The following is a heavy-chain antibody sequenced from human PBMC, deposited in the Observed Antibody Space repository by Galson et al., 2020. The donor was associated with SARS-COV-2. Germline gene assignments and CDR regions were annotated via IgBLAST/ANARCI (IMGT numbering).Heavy chain of an antibody. CDR2: LSYDGEKK. J-gene: IGHJ4*02. CDR3: ARDGRSSGWYEYYFQY. V-gene: IGHV3-30*04. D-gene: IGHD6-19*01. CDR1: GFIFRDYA. Sequence: TGGSLRLSCAASGFIFRDYAMHWGRQVPGKGLEWVAVLSYDGEKKHYADSVKGRFTISRDISKHTVYLQMDSLRGDDTALYYCARDGRSSGWYEYYFQYWGQGTLVTVSS.